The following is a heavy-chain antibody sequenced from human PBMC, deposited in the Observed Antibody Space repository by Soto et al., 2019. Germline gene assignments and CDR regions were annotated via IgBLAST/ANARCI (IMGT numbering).Heavy chain of an antibody. J-gene: IGHJ5*02. CDR3: ARDRAIRDSGGPRLDP. V-gene: IGHV4-31*03. CDR2: IYYSGST. Sequence: QVQLKESGPGLVKPSQTLSLTCTVSGGSINSGGYYWSWIRQHPGKGLEWIGYIYYSGSTFYNPSFTRRRTGSVATAKNPFSLRLTSVPAADTAVYYCARDRAIRDSGGPRLDPWGQGSLVTVSS. CDR1: GGSINSGGYY. D-gene: IGHD3-10*01.